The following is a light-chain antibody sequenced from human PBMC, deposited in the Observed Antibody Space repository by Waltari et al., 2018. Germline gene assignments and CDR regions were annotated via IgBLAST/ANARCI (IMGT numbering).Light chain of an antibody. J-gene: IGKJ4*01. CDR1: QSLLHSNGNTY. V-gene: IGKV2-40*01. CDR2: GGS. CDR3: VQAIAFPVT. Sequence: DIVMTQTPLFLPITPGEPASISCRSSQSLLHSNGNTYLHWYLQKPGQSPQLLIYGGSNRASGVPDRFSGSGSGTDFTLKISKVEAEDVGFYYCVQAIAFPVTFGGGTKVEIK.